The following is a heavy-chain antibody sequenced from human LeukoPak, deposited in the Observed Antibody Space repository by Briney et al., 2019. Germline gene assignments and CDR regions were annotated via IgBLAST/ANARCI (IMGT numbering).Heavy chain of an antibody. J-gene: IGHJ4*02. CDR2: IHYSGST. D-gene: IGHD3-22*01. CDR1: GGSISSYY. CDR3: ARHLHDSSGYYDDY. Sequence: SETLSLTCTVSGGSISSYYWGWIRQPPGKGLEWIGNIHYSGSTNYNPSLESRVTISIDTSKNQFSLKLSSVTAADTAVYYCARHLHDSSGYYDDYWGEGTLVTVSS. V-gene: IGHV4-59*08.